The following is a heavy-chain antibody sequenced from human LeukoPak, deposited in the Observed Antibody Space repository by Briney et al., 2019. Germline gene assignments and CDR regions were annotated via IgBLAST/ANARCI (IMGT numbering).Heavy chain of an antibody. J-gene: IGHJ4*02. V-gene: IGHV3-33*01. CDR3: ARDRLKLSYSSTIGDY. CDR2: IWYDGSNK. Sequence: GGSLRLSCAASGFTFNSYGMHRVRQAPGKGLEWVAVIWYDGSNKYYADSVKGRFTISRDNSKNTLYLQMNSLRAEDTAVYYCARDRLKLSYSSTIGDYWGQGTLVTVSS. CDR1: GFTFNSYG. D-gene: IGHD6-13*01.